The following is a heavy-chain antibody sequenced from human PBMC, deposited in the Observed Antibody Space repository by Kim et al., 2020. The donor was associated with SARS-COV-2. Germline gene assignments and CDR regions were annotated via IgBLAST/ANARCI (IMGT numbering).Heavy chain of an antibody. Sequence: NPSLKSRVTRSVDTSKNQFSLKLSSVTAADTAVYYCARVKEGYTSGWYEDYWGQGTLVTVSS. V-gene: IGHV4-59*01. J-gene: IGHJ4*02. D-gene: IGHD6-19*01. CDR3: ARVKEGYTSGWYEDY.